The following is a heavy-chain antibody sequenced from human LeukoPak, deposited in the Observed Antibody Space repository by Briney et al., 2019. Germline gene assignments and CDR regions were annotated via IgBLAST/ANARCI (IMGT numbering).Heavy chain of an antibody. CDR2: INSDGSST. CDR1: AFTFGSYW. V-gene: IGHV3-74*01. J-gene: IGHJ2*01. D-gene: IGHD2-15*01. Sequence: PGGSLRLSCAASAFTFGSYWMHWVRQAPGKGLVWVSRINSDGSSTSYADSVKGRFTISRDNAKNTLYLQMNSLRAEDTAMYYCARGSDCSGGSCYSYWYFDLWGRGTLVTVSS. CDR3: ARGSDCSGGSCYSYWYFDL.